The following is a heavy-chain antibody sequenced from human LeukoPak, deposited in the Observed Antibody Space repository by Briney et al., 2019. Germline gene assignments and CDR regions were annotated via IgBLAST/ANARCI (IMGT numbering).Heavy chain of an antibody. J-gene: IGHJ6*02. D-gene: IGHD2-2*01. CDR1: GGTFSSYA. V-gene: IGHV1-3*01. CDR2: INAGIGNT. Sequence: ASVKVSCKASGGTFSSYAISWVRQAPGQGLEWMGWINAGIGNTKYSQKFQGRVTITRDTSASTAYMELSSLRSEDTAVYYCARVYCSSTSCYHYGMDVWGQGTTVTVSS. CDR3: ARVYCSSTSCYHYGMDV.